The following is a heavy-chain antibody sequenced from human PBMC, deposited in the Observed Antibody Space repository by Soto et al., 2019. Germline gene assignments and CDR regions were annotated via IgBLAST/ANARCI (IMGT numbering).Heavy chain of an antibody. D-gene: IGHD4-4*01. J-gene: IGHJ6*02. V-gene: IGHV3-53*02. CDR3: VRADPRTTVTGKNYYYGMDV. CDR1: GFTVGSTP. CDR2: VFTGRTT. Sequence: EVLLVETGGDLMQPGGSLLLSCVASGFTVGSTPMHWVRQAPGKGLEWVAGVFTGRTTYYADSVKGRFIISRDRTKNTVNLPLNSLRVEDTAVYYCVRADPRTTVTGKNYYYGMDVWGQGTPVTVSS.